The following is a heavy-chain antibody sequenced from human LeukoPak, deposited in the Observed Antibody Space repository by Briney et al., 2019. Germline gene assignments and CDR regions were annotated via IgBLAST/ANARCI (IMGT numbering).Heavy chain of an antibody. CDR1: GFTFSSYA. D-gene: IGHD6-13*01. V-gene: IGHV3-23*01. CDR2: VSDRGDST. CDR3: SSSSWAPYFDY. J-gene: IGHJ4*02. Sequence: SGGSLRLSCAASGFTFSSYAMSWVRQTPGKGLEWVSTVSDRGDSTYYADSVKGRFTISRDNSKNTLYLQMNSLRAEDTAVYYCSSSSWAPYFDYWGQGTLVTVSS.